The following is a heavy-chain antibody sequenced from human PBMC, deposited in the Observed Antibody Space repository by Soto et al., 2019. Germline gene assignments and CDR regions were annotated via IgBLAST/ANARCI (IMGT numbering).Heavy chain of an antibody. CDR3: ARGGGHFGQYFDL. CDR1: GGSISKSRW. V-gene: IGHV4-4*02. Sequence: QVQLQESGPGLVKPSGTLSLTCVVSGGSISKSRWWSWVRQPPGKGLEWIGEIYHTGSTNNKPSLKSRVTISVDMSKNQFSLNLKSVTAADTAVYYCARGGGHFGQYFDLWGRGTLVTVSS. CDR2: IYHTGST. D-gene: IGHD2-21*01. J-gene: IGHJ2*01.